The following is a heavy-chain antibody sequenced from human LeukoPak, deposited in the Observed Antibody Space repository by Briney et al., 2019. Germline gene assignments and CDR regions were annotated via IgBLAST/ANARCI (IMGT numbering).Heavy chain of an antibody. Sequence: ASVKVSFKASGYTFTSYAMNWVRQAPGQGLEWMGWINTNTGNPTYAQGFPGRFVFSLDTSVSTAYLQISSLNAEDTDVHYCARVRYSSSAGCFDYWGQGTLVTVSS. CDR1: GYTFTSYA. D-gene: IGHD6-6*01. V-gene: IGHV7-4-1*02. CDR2: INTNTGNP. CDR3: ARVRYSSSAGCFDY. J-gene: IGHJ4*02.